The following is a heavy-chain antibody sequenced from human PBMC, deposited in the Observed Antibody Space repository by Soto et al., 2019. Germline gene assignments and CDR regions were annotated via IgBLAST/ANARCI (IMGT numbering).Heavy chain of an antibody. V-gene: IGHV3-20*04. J-gene: IGHJ6*02. CDR1: GFIFDGYG. CDR2: LNWNGDST. Sequence: GGSLRLSCAASGFIFDGYGMSWVRQAPGKGLQWVSGLNWNGDSTGYADSVKGRFTISRDNAKNTLYLQMTSLRAEDTALYYCARHSYASGSYYFSSYRYVGDVKSFSAQGTTV. CDR3: ARHSYASGSYYFSSYRYVGDVKSF. D-gene: IGHD3-10*01.